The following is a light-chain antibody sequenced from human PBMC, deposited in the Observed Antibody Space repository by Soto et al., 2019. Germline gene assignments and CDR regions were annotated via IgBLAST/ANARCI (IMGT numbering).Light chain of an antibody. CDR1: QSISSSY. CDR2: GAS. Sequence: EIVLKQSPGTLSLYPGKRATLSCRASQSISSSYLAWYQQRPGQAPRLLIYGASSRATGIPDRFSGSGSGTEFTLTISRLEPEDFAVYYCQQYGSSRWTFGQ. CDR3: QQYGSSRWT. J-gene: IGKJ1*01. V-gene: IGKV3-20*01.